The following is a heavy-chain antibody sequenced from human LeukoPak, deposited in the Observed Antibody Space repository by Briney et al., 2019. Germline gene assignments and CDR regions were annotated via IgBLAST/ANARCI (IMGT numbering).Heavy chain of an antibody. CDR1: GFTFSSYA. CDR2: ISASGGST. CDR3: ASPQIGSRGLLLAFDY. D-gene: IGHD3-22*01. V-gene: IGHV3-23*01. J-gene: IGHJ4*02. Sequence: PGGSLRLSCAASGFTFSSYAMSWVRQAPGKGLEWVSGISASGGSTYYTDSVKGRFTISRDNAKNSLYLQMNSLRAEDTAVYYCASPQIGSRGLLLAFDYWGQGTLVTVSS.